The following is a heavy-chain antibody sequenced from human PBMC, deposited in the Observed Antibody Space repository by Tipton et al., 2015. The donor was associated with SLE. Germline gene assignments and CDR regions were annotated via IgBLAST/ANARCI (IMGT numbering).Heavy chain of an antibody. V-gene: IGHV4-34*01. J-gene: IGHJ4*02. D-gene: IGHD3-22*01. CDR2: INHSGST. CDR3: ARDPGGYDSSGADY. Sequence: LRLSCAVYGGSFSDYYWGWIRQSPGKGLEWIGEINHSGSTNYNPSLKSRVTISVDTSKNQFSLKLSSVTAADTAVYYCARDPGGYDSSGADYWGQGTLVTVSS. CDR1: GGSFSDYY.